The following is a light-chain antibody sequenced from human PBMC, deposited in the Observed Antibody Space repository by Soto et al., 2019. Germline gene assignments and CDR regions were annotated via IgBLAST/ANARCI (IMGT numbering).Light chain of an antibody. J-gene: IGKJ1*01. V-gene: IGKV1-12*01. Sequence: DIRMPKLQPSVSASLGERVTITFRASQVITTWLAWYQQKPGKAPKLLIYAASSLQSGVPSRFSGSGSGTDFILTISSLQPDDFATYYCQQTNSFPGTFGQGTKVEIK. CDR1: QVITTW. CDR2: AAS. CDR3: QQTNSFPGT.